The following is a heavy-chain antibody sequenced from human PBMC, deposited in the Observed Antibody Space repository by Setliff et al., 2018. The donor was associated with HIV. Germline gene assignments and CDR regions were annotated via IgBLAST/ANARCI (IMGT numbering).Heavy chain of an antibody. D-gene: IGHD2-15*01. CDR1: GYTFTNYA. CDR2: INTDNHHT. J-gene: IGHJ6*02. CDR3: ARGGWSGGGPLHYSYYYLDV. V-gene: IGHV1-3*04. Sequence: ASVKVSCKASGYTFTNYAIHWVRQAPPAPGQRLEWMGLINTDNHHTRYSQKFQARVTFTRDTSASTAYMDLSNLTSEDTAVYYCARGGWSGGGPLHYSYYYLDVWGQGTAVTVSS.